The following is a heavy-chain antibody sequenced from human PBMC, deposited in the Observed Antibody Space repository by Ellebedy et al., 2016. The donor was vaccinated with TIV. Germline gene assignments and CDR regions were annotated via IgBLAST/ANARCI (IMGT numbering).Heavy chain of an antibody. Sequence: PGGSLRLSCAASGFTFSSYAMSWVRQAPGKGLEWVSAISGSGGSTYYADSVKGRFTISRDNSKNTLYLQMNSLRAEDTAVYYCARLVRGVNLNWFDPWGQGTLVTVSS. CDR2: ISGSGGST. D-gene: IGHD3-10*01. J-gene: IGHJ5*02. CDR3: ARLVRGVNLNWFDP. V-gene: IGHV3-23*01. CDR1: GFTFSSYA.